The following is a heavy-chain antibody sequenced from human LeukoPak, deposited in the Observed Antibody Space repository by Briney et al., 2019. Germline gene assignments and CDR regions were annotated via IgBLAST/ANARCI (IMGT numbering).Heavy chain of an antibody. Sequence: GRSLRLSCAASGFTFSSYAMHWVRQAPGKGLEWVAVISYDGSNKYYADSVKGRFTISRDNSKNTLYLQMNSLRAEDTAVYYCARGVFWGPPVSLFDYWGQGTLVTVSA. V-gene: IGHV3-30-3*01. CDR1: GFTFSSYA. D-gene: IGHD3-16*01. CDR2: ISYDGSNK. CDR3: ARGVFWGPPVSLFDY. J-gene: IGHJ4*02.